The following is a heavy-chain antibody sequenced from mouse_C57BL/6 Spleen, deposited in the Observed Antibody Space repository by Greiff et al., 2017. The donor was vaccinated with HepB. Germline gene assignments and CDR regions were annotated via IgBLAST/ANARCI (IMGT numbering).Heavy chain of an antibody. CDR3: ARGSNYEFAY. J-gene: IGHJ3*01. D-gene: IGHD2-5*01. CDR1: GYTFTSYW. V-gene: IGHV1-69*01. CDR2: IDPSDSYT. Sequence: QVQLQQSGAELVMPGASVKLSCKASGYTFTSYWMHWVKQRPGQGLEWIGEIDPSDSYTNYNQKFKGKSTLTVDKSSSTAYMQLSSLTSEDSAVYYCARGSNYEFAYWGQVTLVTVSA.